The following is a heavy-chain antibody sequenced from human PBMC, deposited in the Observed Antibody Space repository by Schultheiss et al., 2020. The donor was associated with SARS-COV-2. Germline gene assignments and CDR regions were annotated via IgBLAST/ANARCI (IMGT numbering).Heavy chain of an antibody. CDR1: GYTFTGHY. CDR2: IIPIFGSA. CDR3: ARGIPGRGRYDYVWGSYRYSVGVDAFDI. J-gene: IGHJ3*02. V-gene: IGHV1-69*06. Sequence: SVKVSCKASGYTFTGHYIHWVRQARGQGLEWMGGIIPIFGSANYAQKFQGRVTITADKSTSTAYMELSSLRSEDTAVYYCARGIPGRGRYDYVWGSYRYSVGVDAFDIWGQGTMVTVSS. D-gene: IGHD3-16*02.